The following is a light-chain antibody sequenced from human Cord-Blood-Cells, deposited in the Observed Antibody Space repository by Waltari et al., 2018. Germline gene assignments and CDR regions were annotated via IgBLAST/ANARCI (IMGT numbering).Light chain of an antibody. Sequence: DIQMTQSPSSLSASVGDRFTITCRASQSISSYLNWYQQKPGKAPKLLIYAASSLQSGVPSRFSGSGSATDFTLTISSLQPEDFATYYCQQSYSTPLTFGGGTKVEIK. CDR3: QQSYSTPLT. J-gene: IGKJ4*01. CDR2: AAS. V-gene: IGKV1-39*01. CDR1: QSISSY.